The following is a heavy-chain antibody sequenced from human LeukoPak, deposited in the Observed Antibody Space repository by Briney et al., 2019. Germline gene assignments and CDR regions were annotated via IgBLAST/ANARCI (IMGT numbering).Heavy chain of an antibody. CDR3: ARDERRSGSYCFDY. CDR2: INPNSGGT. CDR1: GYTFTGYY. V-gene: IGHV1-2*02. J-gene: IGHJ4*02. D-gene: IGHD1-26*01. Sequence: ASVKVSCKASGYTFTGYYMHWVRQAPGQGLEWMGWINPNSGGTNYAQKFQGRVTMTRDTSISTAYMELSRLRSDDTAVYYCARDERRSGSYCFDYWGQGTLVTVSS.